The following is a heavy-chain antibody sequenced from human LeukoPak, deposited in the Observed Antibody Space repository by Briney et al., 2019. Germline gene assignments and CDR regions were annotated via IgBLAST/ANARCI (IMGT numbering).Heavy chain of an antibody. V-gene: IGHV3-33*01. CDR1: GFTFSSYG. Sequence: GGSLRLSCAASGFTFSSYGMHWVRQAPGKGLAWVAFIGYDGSNKYYADSVKGRFTISRDNSKNTLYLQMNSLRAEDTAVYYCARRYYHDSSGYYFDYWGQGTLVTVSS. CDR3: ARRYYHDSSGYYFDY. J-gene: IGHJ4*02. CDR2: IGYDGSNK. D-gene: IGHD3-22*01.